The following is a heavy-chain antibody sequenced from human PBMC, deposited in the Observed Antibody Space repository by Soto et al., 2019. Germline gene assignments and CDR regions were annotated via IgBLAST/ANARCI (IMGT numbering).Heavy chain of an antibody. CDR1: GGSISSGGYS. V-gene: IGHV4-30-2*01. J-gene: IGHJ4*02. D-gene: IGHD4-17*01. Sequence: PSETLSLTCAVSGGSISSGGYSWSWIRQPPGKGLEWIGYIYHSGSTYYNPSLKSRGTISVDRSKDQFSLKLSSVTAADTAVYYCARGHRSDYAGFDYWGQGTLVTVSS. CDR3: ARGHRSDYAGFDY. CDR2: IYHSGST.